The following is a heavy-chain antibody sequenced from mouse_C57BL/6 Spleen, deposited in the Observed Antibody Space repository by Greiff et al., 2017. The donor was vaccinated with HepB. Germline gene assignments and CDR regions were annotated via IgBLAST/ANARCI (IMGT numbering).Heavy chain of an antibody. CDR1: GYTFTDYN. CDR3: ARMVLRYFDY. D-gene: IGHD1-1*01. Sequence: VHVKQSGPELVKPGASVKIPCKASGYTFTDYNMDWVKQSHGKSLEWIGDINPNNGGTIYNQKFKGKATLSVDKSSSTAYMELRSLTSEDTAVYYCARMVLRYFDYWGQGTTLTVSS. J-gene: IGHJ2*01. V-gene: IGHV1-18*01. CDR2: INPNNGGT.